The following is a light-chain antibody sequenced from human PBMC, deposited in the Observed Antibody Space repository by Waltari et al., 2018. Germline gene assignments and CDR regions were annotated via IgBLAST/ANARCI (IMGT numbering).Light chain of an antibody. CDR1: QSIRSW. CDR3: QQYKSPPWT. CDR2: KAS. V-gene: IGKV1-5*03. Sequence: MTQSPVTLSVSPGERATLSCRASQSIRSWLAWYQQKPGKAPKPLSSKASTLESGVPSRFSGSGSGTEFTLTISSLQPDDFATYHCQQYKSPPWTFGQGTKVEIK. J-gene: IGKJ1*01.